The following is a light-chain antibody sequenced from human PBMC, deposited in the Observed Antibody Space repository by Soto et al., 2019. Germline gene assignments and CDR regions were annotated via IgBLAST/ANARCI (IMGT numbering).Light chain of an antibody. Sequence: EIVMTQSPATLSVSPGESATLSCRASQSLSHYLAWYQQKPGQPPRLLIYDASHRATGIPVRFSGSGSGTDFTLTISSLEPEDFAVYYCQQRTYSITFGQGTRLEIK. CDR1: QSLSHY. V-gene: IGKV3-11*01. J-gene: IGKJ5*01. CDR3: QQRTYSIT. CDR2: DAS.